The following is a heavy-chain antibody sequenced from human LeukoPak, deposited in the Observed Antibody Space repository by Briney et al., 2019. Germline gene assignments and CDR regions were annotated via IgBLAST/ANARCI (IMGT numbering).Heavy chain of an antibody. D-gene: IGHD3-16*01. J-gene: IGHJ4*02. CDR1: GFTFSNYG. CDR2: IWYDGSNM. CDR3: ARGGREVDF. Sequence: GRSLRLSCAASGFTFSNYGMHWVRQAPGKGLEWVAIIWYDGSNMYYADSVKGRFTISRDNAKNTLYLQMNSLRVEDTAVYYCARGGREVDFWGQGTLVTVSS. V-gene: IGHV3-33*01.